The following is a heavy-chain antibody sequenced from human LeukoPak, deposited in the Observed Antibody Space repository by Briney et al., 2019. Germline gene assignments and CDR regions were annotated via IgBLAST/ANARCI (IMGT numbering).Heavy chain of an antibody. Sequence: ASVKVSCKASGYTFTSYYMHWVRQAPGQGLEWMGIINPSGGSTSYAQKFQGRVTITADESTSTAYMELSSLRSEDTAVYYCARDAHCSSTSCYASASDNWFDPWGQGTLVTVSS. D-gene: IGHD2-2*01. CDR1: GYTFTSYY. CDR3: ARDAHCSSTSCYASASDNWFDP. V-gene: IGHV1-46*01. J-gene: IGHJ5*02. CDR2: INPSGGST.